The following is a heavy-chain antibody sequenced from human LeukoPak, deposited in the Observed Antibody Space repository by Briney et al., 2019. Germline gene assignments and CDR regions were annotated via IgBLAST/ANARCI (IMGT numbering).Heavy chain of an antibody. CDR3: AMGPCGKEQLVGNWFDP. J-gene: IGHJ5*02. D-gene: IGHD6-13*01. V-gene: IGHV5-51*01. Sequence: GESLKISCKGSGYSFTSCWIGWVRQVPGKGLEWMGIIYLGDSDTRYSPSFQGQVTISADKSISTAYLQWSSSKASDTTMYYCAMGPCGKEQLVGNWFDPWGQGNLVTVSS. CDR1: GYSFTSCW. CDR2: IYLGDSDT.